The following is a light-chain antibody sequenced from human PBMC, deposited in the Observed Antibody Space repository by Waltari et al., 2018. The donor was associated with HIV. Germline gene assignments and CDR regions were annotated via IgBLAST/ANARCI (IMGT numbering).Light chain of an antibody. CDR2: MTN. J-gene: IGLJ3*02. CDR1: YNNVGSQG. CDR3: SSWDSTLSAWV. V-gene: IGLV10-54*01. Sequence: QSGLSQPPSVSKTLRQTAILTSDGHYNNVGSQGATWFQQHRGRPPKLLSYMTNGRPSGVSGRFSASRSGDTAYLSISSLESEDEAYYFCSSWDSTLSAWVFGGGTQLTVL.